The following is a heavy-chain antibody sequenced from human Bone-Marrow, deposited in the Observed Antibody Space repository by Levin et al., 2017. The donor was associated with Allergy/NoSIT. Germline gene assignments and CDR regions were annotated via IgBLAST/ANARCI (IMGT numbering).Heavy chain of an antibody. CDR2: IKQDGSIK. D-gene: IGHD6-19*01. CDR1: GFTFTDFW. J-gene: IGHJ4*02. Sequence: GGSLRLSCAASGFTFTDFWMAWVRQAPGKGLEWVASIKQDGSIKNYVDSVKGRFTISRDNAKNSLDLQMNSLRPEDTALYYCVTIWRGASGSSRWGQGTLVTVSS. CDR3: VTIWRGASGSSR. V-gene: IGHV3-7*03.